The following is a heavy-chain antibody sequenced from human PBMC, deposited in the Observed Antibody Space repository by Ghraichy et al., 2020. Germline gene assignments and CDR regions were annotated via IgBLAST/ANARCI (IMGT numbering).Heavy chain of an antibody. CDR1: GGSISSSSYY. CDR3: ARQDYDSSGYYY. V-gene: IGHV4-39*01. J-gene: IGHJ4*02. CDR2: IYYSGST. D-gene: IGHD3-22*01. Sequence: SETLSLTRTVSGGSISSSSYYWGWIRQPPGKGLEWIGSIYYSGSTYYNPSLKSRVTISVDTSKNQFSLKLSSVTAADTAVYYCARQDYDSSGYYYWGQGTLVTVSS.